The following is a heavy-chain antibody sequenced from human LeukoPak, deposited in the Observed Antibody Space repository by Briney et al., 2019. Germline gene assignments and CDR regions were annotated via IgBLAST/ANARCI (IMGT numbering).Heavy chain of an antibody. CDR1: GFTLSSFG. J-gene: IGHJ4*02. Sequence: PGRSLRLSCAASGFTLSSFGMHWVRQAPGKGLEWVAVIWYDGSNKYYADSVKGRFPISRDNSKNTLYLQMNSLRAEDTAVYYCARELPPVVTYYFDYWGQGTLVTVSS. CDR2: IWYDGSNK. CDR3: ARELPPVVTYYFDY. D-gene: IGHD3-22*01. V-gene: IGHV3-33*01.